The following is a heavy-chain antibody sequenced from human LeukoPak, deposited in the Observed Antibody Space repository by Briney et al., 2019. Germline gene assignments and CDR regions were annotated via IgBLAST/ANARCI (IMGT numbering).Heavy chain of an antibody. CDR1: GFSFSDFY. CDR2: IGTRSNPI. Sequence: GGSLRLSCAASGFSFSDFYMSWIRQAPGMGLEGISYIGTRSNPIYYADSVKGRFTISRDDAKNSLYLQMNRLRDEDTAVYFCAREARGSGRDFDYWGQGILVTVSS. V-gene: IGHV3-11*01. J-gene: IGHJ4*02. D-gene: IGHD1-26*01. CDR3: AREARGSGRDFDY.